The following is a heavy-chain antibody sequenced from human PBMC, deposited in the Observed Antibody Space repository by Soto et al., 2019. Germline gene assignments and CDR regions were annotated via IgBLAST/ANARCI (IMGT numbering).Heavy chain of an antibody. J-gene: IGHJ6*02. CDR3: ARAHYGDYGYGMDV. Sequence: SETLSLTCTVSGGSISSGGYYWSWIRQHPGKGLEWIGYIYYSGSTYYNPSLKSRVTISVDRSKNQFSLKLTSVTAADTAVYYCARAHYGDYGYGMDVWGQGTPVTVSS. D-gene: IGHD4-17*01. CDR2: IYYSGST. V-gene: IGHV4-31*03. CDR1: GGSISSGGYY.